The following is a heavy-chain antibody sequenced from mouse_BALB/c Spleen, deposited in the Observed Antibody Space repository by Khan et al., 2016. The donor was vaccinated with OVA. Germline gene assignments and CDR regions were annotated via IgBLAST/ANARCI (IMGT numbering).Heavy chain of an antibody. CDR2: IYPGTDNT. Sequence: QVQLKESGAELVRPGASVKLSCRTSGYIFTNYWIHWVKQRSGQGLEWIARIYPGTDNTYYNEKLKDKATLTADRSSSTAYMQLSSLKSEDSAVYVCAREESLYYFVYWGQGTTLTVSS. CDR3: AREESLYYFVY. V-gene: IGHV1-76*01. D-gene: IGHD6-2*01. CDR1: GYIFTNYW. J-gene: IGHJ2*01.